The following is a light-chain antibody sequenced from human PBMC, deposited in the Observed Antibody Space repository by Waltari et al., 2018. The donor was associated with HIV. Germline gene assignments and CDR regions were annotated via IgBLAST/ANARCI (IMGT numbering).Light chain of an antibody. V-gene: IGKV3-20*01. Sequence: EIALTQSPGTLALSPGERATLSCRASQSVSSSFLAWYQQKPGQAPRLLIYGASSRANDIPDRFSGSGSGTDFTLTISRLEPEDFAVYFCQQYDNSATWTFGQGTKVEIQ. J-gene: IGKJ1*01. CDR2: GAS. CDR3: QQYDNSATWT. CDR1: QSVSSSF.